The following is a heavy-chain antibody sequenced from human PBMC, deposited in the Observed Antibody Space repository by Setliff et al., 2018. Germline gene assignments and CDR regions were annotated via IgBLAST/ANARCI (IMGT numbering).Heavy chain of an antibody. D-gene: IGHD5-12*01. V-gene: IGHV4-30-4*08. J-gene: IGHJ5*02. CDR2: MHYSGST. CDR1: GGSVSSGDYY. CDR3: ARESRPLDGYNDYNWFDP. Sequence: SETLSLTCTVSGGSVSSGDYYWSWIRQPPGKGLEWIGYMHYSGSTYYNPSLKSRVTISVDTSKNQFSLKLSSVTAADTAVYYCARESRPLDGYNDYNWFDPWGQGTRVTVS.